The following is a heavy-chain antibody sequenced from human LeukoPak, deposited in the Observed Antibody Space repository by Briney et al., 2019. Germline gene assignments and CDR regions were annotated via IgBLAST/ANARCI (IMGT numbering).Heavy chain of an antibody. CDR1: GFTFSSYA. CDR2: ISGSGGST. D-gene: IGHD3-9*01. V-gene: IGHV3-23*01. J-gene: IGHJ4*02. CDR3: ARYSGFINYLNYDILTGYHEHFDY. Sequence: PGGSLRLSCAASGFTFSSYAMSWVRQAPGKGLEWVSAISGSGGSTYYADSVKGRFTISRDNSKNTLYLQMNSLRAEDTAVYYCARYSGFINYLNYDILTGYHEHFDYWGQGTLVTVSS.